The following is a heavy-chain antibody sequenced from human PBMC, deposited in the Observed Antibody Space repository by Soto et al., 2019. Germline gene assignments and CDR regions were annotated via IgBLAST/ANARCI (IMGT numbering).Heavy chain of an antibody. CDR1: GGSISSSRYN. J-gene: IGHJ4*02. CDR3: ARRPAYYFDY. Sequence: SETLSLTCNVSGGSISSSRYNWGWIRQPPGKGLEWVGSIHYSGGTYYNPSLKSRVTISADTFKNQFSLKLSSVTAADTAVYYCARRPAYYFDYWGQGTLVTVSS. CDR2: IHYSGGT. V-gene: IGHV4-39*01.